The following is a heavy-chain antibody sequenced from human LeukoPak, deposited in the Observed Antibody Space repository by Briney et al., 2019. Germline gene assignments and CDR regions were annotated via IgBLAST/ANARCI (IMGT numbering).Heavy chain of an antibody. Sequence: GGSLRLSCAASGFTFRSYAMSWVRQAPGKGLEWVSAISGSGGRTYYADSVKGRFTISRDNSKNTLYLQMNSLRAEDTAVYYCASQREQWLARNEFDYWGRGTLVTVSS. D-gene: IGHD6-19*01. CDR1: GFTFRSYA. CDR2: ISGSGGRT. CDR3: ASQREQWLARNEFDY. V-gene: IGHV3-23*01. J-gene: IGHJ4*02.